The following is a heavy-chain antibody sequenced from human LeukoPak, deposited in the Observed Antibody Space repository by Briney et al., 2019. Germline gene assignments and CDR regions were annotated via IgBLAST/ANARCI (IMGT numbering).Heavy chain of an antibody. Sequence: GASLRLSCATSGFSFNRRGMNWVRQPPGKGLEWVSYISPRSETIFYAESVQGRFAVSRDDAKGSLYLQMHTLRVEDTAVYYCARIDGPTVFTYYMDLWGKGTTVTVAS. CDR1: GFSFNRRG. CDR2: ISPRSETI. V-gene: IGHV3-48*04. D-gene: IGHD3-16*01. CDR3: ARIDGPTVFTYYMDL. J-gene: IGHJ6*03.